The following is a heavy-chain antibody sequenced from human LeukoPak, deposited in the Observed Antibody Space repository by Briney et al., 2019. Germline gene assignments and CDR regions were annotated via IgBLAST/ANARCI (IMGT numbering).Heavy chain of an antibody. CDR1: GGSISTYC. CDR2: IYSSGST. Sequence: SETLSLTCTVSGGSISTYCWSWIRQPAGKGLEWIGRIYSSGSTNYNPSLESRVTMSVDTSKNQFSLNLTSVTAADTAVYYCARDGIAAAGRFFDYWGQGTLVTASS. V-gene: IGHV4-4*07. D-gene: IGHD6-13*01. J-gene: IGHJ4*02. CDR3: ARDGIAAAGRFFDY.